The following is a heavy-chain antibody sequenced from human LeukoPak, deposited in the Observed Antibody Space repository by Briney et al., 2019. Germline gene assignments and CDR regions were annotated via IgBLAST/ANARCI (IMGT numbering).Heavy chain of an antibody. J-gene: IGHJ4*02. Sequence: GGSLRLSCAASGFTFSSYGMHWVRQAPGKGLEWVAVISYDGSNKYYADSVKGRFTISRDNSKNTLYLQMNSLRAEDTAVYYCVRVNGRGYCSGGSCPNDYWGQGTLVTVSS. CDR3: VRVNGRGYCSGGSCPNDY. V-gene: IGHV3-30*03. CDR1: GFTFSSYG. CDR2: ISYDGSNK. D-gene: IGHD2-15*01.